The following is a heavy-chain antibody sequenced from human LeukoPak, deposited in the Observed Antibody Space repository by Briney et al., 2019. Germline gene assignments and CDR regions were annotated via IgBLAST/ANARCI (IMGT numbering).Heavy chain of an antibody. J-gene: IGHJ4*02. D-gene: IGHD6-19*01. CDR2: ISGSGGTT. V-gene: IGHV3-23*01. CDR3: ARLMGLYWGSGWLFDY. CDR1: GFTFSNYA. Sequence: GGSLRLSCAASGFTFSNYAMSWVRQAPGKGLQWVSTISGSGGTTYYTDSVKGRFTISRDNSKNTLYLQMNSVRADDTAVYYCARLMGLYWGSGWLFDYWGQGTLVTVSS.